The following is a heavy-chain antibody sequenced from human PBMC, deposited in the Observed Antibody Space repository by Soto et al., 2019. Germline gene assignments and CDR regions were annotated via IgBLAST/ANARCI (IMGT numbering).Heavy chain of an antibody. CDR3: ARDDGDYGYYGMDV. CDR2: IYYSGST. J-gene: IGHJ6*02. CDR1: GGSISSGGYY. Sequence: SETLSLTCTVSGGSISSGGYYWSWIRQHPGKGLEWIGYIYYSGSTYYNPSLKSRVTISVDTSKNQFSLKLSSVTAADTAVYYCARDDGDYGYYGMDVWGQGTTVAVSS. D-gene: IGHD4-17*01. V-gene: IGHV4-31*03.